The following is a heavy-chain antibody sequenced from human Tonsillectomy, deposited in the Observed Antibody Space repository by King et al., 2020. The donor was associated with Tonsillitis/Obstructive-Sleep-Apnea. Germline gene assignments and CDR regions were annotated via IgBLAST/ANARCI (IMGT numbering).Heavy chain of an antibody. CDR2: INPNSGGT. D-gene: IGHD2-8*02. CDR1: GYTFTGYY. CDR3: ARDPFYCTGGVCTM. Sequence: VQLVESGAEVKKPGASVKVSCKASGYTFTGYYMHWVRKAPGQGLEWMGRINPNSGGTNYAQKFQGRVTMTRDTSISTAYMELSRLRSDDTAVYYCARDPFYCTGGVCTMWGQGTLVTVSS. J-gene: IGHJ4*02. V-gene: IGHV1-2*06.